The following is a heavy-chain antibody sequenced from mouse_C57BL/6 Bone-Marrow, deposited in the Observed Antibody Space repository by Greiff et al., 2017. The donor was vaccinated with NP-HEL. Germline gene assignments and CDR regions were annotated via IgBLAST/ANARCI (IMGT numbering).Heavy chain of an antibody. Sequence: EVQGVESGGGLVQPGGSLKLSCAASGFTFSDYYMYWVRQTPEKRLEWVAYISNGGGSTYYPDTVKGRFTISRDNAKNTLYLQMSRLKSEDTAMYYCARQGVYYDYDWFAYWGQGTLVTVSA. CDR3: ARQGVYYDYDWFAY. D-gene: IGHD2-4*01. CDR1: GFTFSDYY. J-gene: IGHJ3*01. CDR2: ISNGGGST. V-gene: IGHV5-12*01.